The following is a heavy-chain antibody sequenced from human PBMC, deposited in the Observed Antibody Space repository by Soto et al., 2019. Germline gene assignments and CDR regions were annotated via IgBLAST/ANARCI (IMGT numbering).Heavy chain of an antibody. CDR2: VYFSGNT. V-gene: IGHV4-61*01. CDR1: GDSVSNDNYY. CDR3: GSVRPSGCVLS. D-gene: IGHD6-25*01. Sequence: KTSETLSLTCAVSGDSVSNDNYYWSWIRQPPGKGLEWIGYVYFSGNTNYNPSLKSRVTISIDTSKNQFSLRLASVTAADTAFYYCGSVRPSGCVLSWGQGTLVTVSS. J-gene: IGHJ5*02.